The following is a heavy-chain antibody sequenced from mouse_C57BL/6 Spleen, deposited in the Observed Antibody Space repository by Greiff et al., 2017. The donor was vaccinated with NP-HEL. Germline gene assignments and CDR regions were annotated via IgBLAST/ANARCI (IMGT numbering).Heavy chain of an antibody. CDR2: IYPGDGDT. J-gene: IGHJ2*01. Sequence: QVQLQQSGAELVKPGASVKISCKASGYAFSSYWMNWVKQRPGKGLEWIGQIYPGDGDTNYNGKFKGKATLTADKSSSTAYMQLSSLTSEDSAVYCCARLRDGSSYFDYWGQGTTLTVSS. CDR3: ARLRDGSSYFDY. D-gene: IGHD1-1*01. V-gene: IGHV1-80*01. CDR1: GYAFSSYW.